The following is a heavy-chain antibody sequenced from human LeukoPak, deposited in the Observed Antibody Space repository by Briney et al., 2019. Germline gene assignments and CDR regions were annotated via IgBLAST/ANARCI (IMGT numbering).Heavy chain of an antibody. V-gene: IGHV4-34*01. CDR3: ASARWELLHFFDY. CDR2: INHSGST. Sequence: PSETLSLTCAVYGGSFSGYYWSWIRQPPGKGLEWIGEINHSGSTNYNPSLKSRVTISVDTSKNQFSLKLSSVTAADTAAYYCASARWELLHFFDYWGQGTLVTVSS. D-gene: IGHD1-26*01. CDR1: GGSFSGYY. J-gene: IGHJ4*02.